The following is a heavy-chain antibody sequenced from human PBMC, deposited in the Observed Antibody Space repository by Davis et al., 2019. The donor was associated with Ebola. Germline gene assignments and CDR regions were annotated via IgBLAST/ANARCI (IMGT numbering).Heavy chain of an antibody. CDR2: ISAYNGNT. Sequence: ASVKVSCKASGYSFTSYGISWVRQAPGQGLEWMGWISAYNGNTKYAQRLQDRVTMTEDTSTDTAYMELSSLRSEDTAVYYCATWLIAVAGFDYWGQGTLVTVSS. CDR1: GYSFTSYG. CDR3: ATWLIAVAGFDY. D-gene: IGHD6-19*01. J-gene: IGHJ4*02. V-gene: IGHV1-18*04.